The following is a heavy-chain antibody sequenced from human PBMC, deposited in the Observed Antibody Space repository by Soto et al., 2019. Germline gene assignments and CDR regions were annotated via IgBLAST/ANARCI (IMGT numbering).Heavy chain of an antibody. CDR3: ARPGYSNDPYNLFDP. J-gene: IGHJ5*02. D-gene: IGHD4-4*01. CDR2: IIPIFGTA. V-gene: IGHV1-69*13. Sequence: SVKVSCKASGGTFSSYAISWVRQAPGQGLEWMGGIIPIFGTANYAQKFQGRVTITADESTSTAYMELSSLRSEDTAVYYCARPGYSNDPYNLFDPWGQGTLVIVSS. CDR1: GGTFSSYA.